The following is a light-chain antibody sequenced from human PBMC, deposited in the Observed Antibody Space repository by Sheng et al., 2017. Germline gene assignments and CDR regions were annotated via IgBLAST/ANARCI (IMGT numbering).Light chain of an antibody. CDR2: QDS. J-gene: IGLJ1*01. Sequence: ELTQPPSVSVSPGQTASITCSGDKLGDKYACWYQQKPGQSPVLVIYQDSKRPSGIPERFSGSNSGNTATLTISGTQAMDEADYYCQAWDSSLFVFGTGTKVTVL. CDR1: KLGDKY. V-gene: IGLV3-1*01. CDR3: QAWDSSLFV.